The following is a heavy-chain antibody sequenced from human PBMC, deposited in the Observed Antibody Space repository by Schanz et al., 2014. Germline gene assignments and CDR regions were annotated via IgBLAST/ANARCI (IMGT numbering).Heavy chain of an antibody. V-gene: IGHV3-33*01. CDR3: ARANCRRKINIDY. D-gene: IGHD2-21*01. J-gene: IGHJ4*02. CDR2: IWYDENNK. Sequence: QVQLVESGGGVVQFGRSLRLSCVASGFTFSSYGMHWVRQAPGKGLEWVAVIWYDENNKYYADSVKGRFTMSRDNSKNTLYLQMMSLRAEDTAVYYVARANCRRKINIDYWGRGTLVTVSS. CDR1: GFTFSSYG.